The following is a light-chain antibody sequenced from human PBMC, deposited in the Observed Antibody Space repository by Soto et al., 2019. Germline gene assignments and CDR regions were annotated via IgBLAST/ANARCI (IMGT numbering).Light chain of an antibody. Sequence: ERVMTQSPATPSVSPGERATLSCRASQSVSSNYLAWYQQKPGQAPKVLIYRASNRATGIPARFSGSGSGTDFTLTISSLEPEDFAVYYCQQRSNWPHTFGQGTRLEIK. CDR3: QQRSNWPHT. J-gene: IGKJ5*01. CDR2: RAS. V-gene: IGKV3-11*01. CDR1: QSVSSNY.